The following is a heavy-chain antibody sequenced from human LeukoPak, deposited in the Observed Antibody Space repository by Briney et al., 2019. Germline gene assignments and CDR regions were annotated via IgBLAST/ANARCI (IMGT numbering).Heavy chain of an antibody. D-gene: IGHD2/OR15-2a*01. V-gene: IGHV4-4*07. CDR1: GGSISNYY. CDR2: IYSSGST. J-gene: IGHJ4*02. Sequence: SSETLSLTCSVSGGSISNYYWGWIRQPAGKGLEWIGRIYSSGSTNYNPSLKSRVTMSVDTSKNQFSLKLSSVTAADTAVYYCARDLGLKSMDYWGQGTLFSVSS. CDR3: ARDLGLKSMDY.